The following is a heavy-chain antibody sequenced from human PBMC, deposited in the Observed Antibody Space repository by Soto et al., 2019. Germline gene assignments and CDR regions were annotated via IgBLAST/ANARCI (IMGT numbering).Heavy chain of an antibody. CDR2: INHSGST. Sequence: PSETLSLTCAVYGGSFSGYYWSWIRQPPGKGLEWIGEINHSGSTNYNPSLKSRVTISVDTSKNQFSLKLSSVTAADTAVYYCARERYIAVAASCFDYWGQGTLVTVSS. CDR3: ARERYIAVAASCFDY. V-gene: IGHV4-34*01. D-gene: IGHD6-19*01. CDR1: GGSFSGYY. J-gene: IGHJ4*02.